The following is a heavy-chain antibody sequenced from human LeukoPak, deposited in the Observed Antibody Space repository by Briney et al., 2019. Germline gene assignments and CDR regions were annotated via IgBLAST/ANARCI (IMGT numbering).Heavy chain of an antibody. D-gene: IGHD6-13*01. J-gene: IGHJ4*02. V-gene: IGHV3-30*02. CDR1: GFTFSNYG. CDR3: AKDHGSSDWYYFDY. CDR2: IRYDGSNK. Sequence: PGGSLRLSCAASGFTFSNYGMHWVRQAPGKGLEWVAFIRYDGSNKYYADPVKGRFTISRDNSKNTLYLQMNTLRDDDTAVYYCAKDHGSSDWYYFDYWGQGTLVTVSS.